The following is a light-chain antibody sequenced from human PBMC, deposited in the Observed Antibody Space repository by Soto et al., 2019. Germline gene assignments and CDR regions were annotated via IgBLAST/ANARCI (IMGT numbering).Light chain of an antibody. CDR1: QGIRND. CDR3: LQDYNYPRT. Sequence: AIQMTQSPSSLSASVGDRVTITCRASQGIRNDLGWYQQKPGKAPNLLIYAASSLQSGVPSRFSGSGSGTDFTLTISILQPEDFATYYCLQDYNYPRTFGQGTKVEIK. CDR2: AAS. V-gene: IGKV1-6*01. J-gene: IGKJ1*01.